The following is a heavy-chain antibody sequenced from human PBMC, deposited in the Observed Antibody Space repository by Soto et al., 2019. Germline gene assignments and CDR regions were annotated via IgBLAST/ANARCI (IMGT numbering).Heavy chain of an antibody. CDR3: AKVTTYYYDSSGYYLDY. CDR1: GFTFSSYA. D-gene: IGHD3-22*01. Sequence: GGSLRLSCAASGFTFSSYAMSWVRQAPGKGLEWVSAISGSAGSTYYADSVKGRFTISSDNSKNTLYLQMNSLRAEDTSVYYFAKVTTYYYDSSGYYLDYWGQGTLVTVSS. V-gene: IGHV3-23*01. J-gene: IGHJ4*02. CDR2: ISGSAGST.